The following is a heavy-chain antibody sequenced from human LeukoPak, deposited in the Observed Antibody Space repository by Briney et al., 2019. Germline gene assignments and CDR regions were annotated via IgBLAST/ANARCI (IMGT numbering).Heavy chain of an antibody. V-gene: IGHV1-18*01. J-gene: IGHJ4*02. CDR1: GYTLTSYG. D-gene: IGHD2-2*01. CDR3: ARGPLGGDIVVVPAATVAAPFDY. Sequence: ASVKVSCKASGYTLTSYGISGVRQAPGQGLEWMGWISAYNGNTNYAQKLQGRVTMTTDTSTSTAYMELRSLRSDDTAVYYCARGPLGGDIVVVPAATVAAPFDYWGQGTLVTVSS. CDR2: ISAYNGNT.